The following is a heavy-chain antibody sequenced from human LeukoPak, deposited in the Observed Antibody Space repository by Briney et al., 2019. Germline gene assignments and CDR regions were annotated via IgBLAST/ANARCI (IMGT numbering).Heavy chain of an antibody. CDR2: IYYSGST. D-gene: IGHD3-3*01. Sequence: PSETLSLTCTVSGGSISSYYWSWIRQPPGKGLEWIGYIYYSGSTNYNPSLKSRVTISVDTSKNQFSLKLSSVTAADTAVYYCARAANYDFWSGYYSYYYGMDVWGQGTTVTVSS. CDR1: GGSISSYY. CDR3: ARAANYDFWSGYYSYYYGMDV. J-gene: IGHJ6*02. V-gene: IGHV4-59*01.